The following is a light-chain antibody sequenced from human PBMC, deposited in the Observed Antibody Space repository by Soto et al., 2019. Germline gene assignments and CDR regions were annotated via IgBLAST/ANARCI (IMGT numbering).Light chain of an antibody. CDR1: QGISNY. V-gene: IGKV1-27*01. J-gene: IGKJ1*01. Sequence: DIQMTQSPSSLSASVGDRVTITCRASQGISNYLAWYQQKPGEVPKLLIYGASTLQSGVPSRFSGSGSGTDLTLTISRLQHKDVATYDWQRYNSAPQTFGQGTKVEIK. CDR2: GAS. CDR3: QRYNSAPQT.